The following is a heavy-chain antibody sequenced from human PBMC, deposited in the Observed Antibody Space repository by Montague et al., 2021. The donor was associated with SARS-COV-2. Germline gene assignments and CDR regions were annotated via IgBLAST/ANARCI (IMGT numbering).Heavy chain of an antibody. CDR3: ARGLGYTSMFRFFDY. V-gene: IGHV4-59*02. Sequence: SETLSLTCAILGGSARGYYWAWIRQPPGKGLEWIGYMYYTGTSNYNPSLKSRVSMSIDTSKNHFPLNLTSVAAADTGVYYCARGLGYTSMFRFFDYWGHGAQVTVSS. CDR2: MYYTGTS. J-gene: IGHJ4*01. CDR1: GGSARGYY. D-gene: IGHD2-2*02.